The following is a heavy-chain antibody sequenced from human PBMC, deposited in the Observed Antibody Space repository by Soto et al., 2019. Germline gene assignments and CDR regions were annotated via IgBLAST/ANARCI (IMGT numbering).Heavy chain of an antibody. J-gene: IGHJ6*02. D-gene: IGHD5-12*01. V-gene: IGHV3-20*04. CDR2: INWNGGST. CDR1: GFTFDDYG. CDR3: ARDMGYVDIVATVVFYYGMDV. Sequence: GGSLRLSCAASGFTFDDYGMSWVRQAPGKGLEWVSGINWNGGSTGYADSVKGRFTISRDNAKNSLYLQMNSLRAEDTALYYCARDMGYVDIVATVVFYYGMDVWGQGTTVTVSS.